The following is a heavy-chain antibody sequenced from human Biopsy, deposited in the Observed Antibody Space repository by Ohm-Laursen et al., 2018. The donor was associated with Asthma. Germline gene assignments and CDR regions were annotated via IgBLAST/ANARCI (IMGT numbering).Heavy chain of an antibody. J-gene: IGHJ5*02. Sequence: PSQTLSLTWTVSGASIKTDDHYWSWLRQPPGKGLEWFGFIHYSGSTSYNPSLKGGVTISVDTSKNQFSLKPSSVTAADTAVYYCARASVAASSNWFDPWGQGTLVTVSS. V-gene: IGHV4-30-4*01. CDR2: IHYSGST. D-gene: IGHD6-19*01. CDR1: GASIKTDDHY. CDR3: ARASVAASSNWFDP.